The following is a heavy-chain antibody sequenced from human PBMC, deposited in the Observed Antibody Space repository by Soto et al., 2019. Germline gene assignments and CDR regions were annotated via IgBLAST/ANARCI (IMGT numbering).Heavy chain of an antibody. V-gene: IGHV3-66*01. J-gene: IGHJ5*02. CDR3: AREGSFDWLLSGDNWFDP. CDR2: IYSGGST. Sequence: PGGSLRLSCAASGFTVSSNYMSWVRQAPGKGLEWVSVIYSGGSTYYADSVKGRFTISRDNSKNTLYLQMNSLRAEDTAVYYCAREGSFDWLLSGDNWFDPWGQGTLVTVSS. CDR1: GFTVSSNY. D-gene: IGHD3-9*01.